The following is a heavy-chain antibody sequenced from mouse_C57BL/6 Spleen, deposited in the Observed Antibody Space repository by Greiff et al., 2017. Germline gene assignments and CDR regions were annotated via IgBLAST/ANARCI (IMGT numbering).Heavy chain of an antibody. CDR1: GYTFTSYW. Sequence: VQLQQPGAELVRPGSSVKLSCKASGYTFTSYWMHWVKQRPIQGLEWIGNIDPSDSDTHYNQKFKDKATVTVDKSSSTAYMKLSSLTSEDSAVYDGARRGVVAPGYFDVWGTGTTVTVSS. V-gene: IGHV1-52*01. CDR2: IDPSDSDT. J-gene: IGHJ1*03. CDR3: ARRGVVAPGYFDV. D-gene: IGHD1-1*01.